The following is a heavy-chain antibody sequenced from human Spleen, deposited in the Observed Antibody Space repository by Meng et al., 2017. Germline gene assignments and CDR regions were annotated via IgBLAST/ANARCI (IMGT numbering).Heavy chain of an antibody. Sequence: GESLKISCAASGFTFSSYAMSWVRQAPGKGLEWVSAISGSGGSTYYAASVKGRFTISGDNSKNTLYLRMNSLRAEDTAVYYCAKDAVERATMYLQIDAFDIWGQGTMVTVSS. V-gene: IGHV3-23*01. J-gene: IGHJ3*02. CDR1: GFTFSSYA. D-gene: IGHD5-24*01. CDR3: AKDAVERATMYLQIDAFDI. CDR2: ISGSGGST.